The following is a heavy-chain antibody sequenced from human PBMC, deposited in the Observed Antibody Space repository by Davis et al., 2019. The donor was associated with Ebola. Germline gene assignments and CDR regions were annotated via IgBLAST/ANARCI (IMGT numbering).Heavy chain of an antibody. D-gene: IGHD1-14*01. Sequence: AASVKVSCKASGYTFTGYYMHWVRQAPGQGLEWMGRIYPFNGATNFADNFQGRVTMTTDMSITTAYMELSSLNSDDTAIYYCARPILPEVTHCGVDYWGQGTLLTVSS. J-gene: IGHJ4*02. CDR2: IYPFNGAT. CDR3: ARPILPEVTHCGVDY. V-gene: IGHV1-2*06. CDR1: GYTFTGYY.